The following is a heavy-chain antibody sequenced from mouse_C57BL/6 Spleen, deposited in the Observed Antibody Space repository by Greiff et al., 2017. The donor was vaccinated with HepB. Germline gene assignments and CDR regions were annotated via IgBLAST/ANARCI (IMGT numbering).Heavy chain of an antibody. V-gene: IGHV5-12*01. CDR3: ARRGIYDGLYAMDY. D-gene: IGHD2-3*01. CDR2: ISNGGGST. CDR1: GFTFSDYY. J-gene: IGHJ4*01. Sequence: EVKLVESGGGLVQPGGSLKLSCAASGFTFSDYYMYWVRQTPEKRLEWVAYISNGGGSTYYPDTVKGRFTISRDNAKNTLYLQMSRLKSEDTAMYYCARRGIYDGLYAMDYWGQGTSVTVSS.